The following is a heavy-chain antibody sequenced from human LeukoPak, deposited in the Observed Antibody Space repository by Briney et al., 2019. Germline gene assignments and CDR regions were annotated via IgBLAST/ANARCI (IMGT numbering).Heavy chain of an antibody. D-gene: IGHD3-3*01. J-gene: IGHJ4*02. CDR1: GFTFSSYA. CDR3: ARVNTIFGVVTPYYFDY. CDR2: ISYDGSNK. Sequence: GGSLRLSCAASGFTFSSYAMHWVRQAPGKGLEWVAVISYDGSNKYYADSVKGRFTISRDDSKNTLYLQMNSLRAEDTAVYYCARVNTIFGVVTPYYFDYWGQGTLVTVSS. V-gene: IGHV3-30*04.